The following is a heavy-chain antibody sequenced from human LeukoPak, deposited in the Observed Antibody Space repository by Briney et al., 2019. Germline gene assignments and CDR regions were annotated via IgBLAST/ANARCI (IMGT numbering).Heavy chain of an antibody. CDR3: ARRRYYDSSGYLE. CDR1: GDSVSRSDSY. D-gene: IGHD3-22*01. Sequence: TSETLSLTCTIFGDSVSRSDSYWDWLRQPPGKGLEWIGTIYYSGRTYYSPSLKSRVTLSVDMSNNQFSLTMSSVTAADTALYFCARRRYYDSSGYLEWGQGTLVTVSS. CDR2: IYYSGRT. V-gene: IGHV4-39*01. J-gene: IGHJ1*01.